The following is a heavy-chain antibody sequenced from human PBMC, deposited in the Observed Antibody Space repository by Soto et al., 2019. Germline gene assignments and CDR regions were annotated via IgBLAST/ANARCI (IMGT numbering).Heavy chain of an antibody. CDR2: MNPNSGNT. CDR1: GYNFTSYD. V-gene: IGHV1-8*01. D-gene: IGHD4-17*01. Sequence: GASVKVSCKASGYNFTSYDINWVRQATGQGLEWMGWMNPNSGNTGYAQKFQGRVTMTRNTSISTAYMELSGLRSEDTAVYYCARGLFMSVTTTDHDAFDIWGQGTMVT. CDR3: ARGLFMSVTTTDHDAFDI. J-gene: IGHJ3*02.